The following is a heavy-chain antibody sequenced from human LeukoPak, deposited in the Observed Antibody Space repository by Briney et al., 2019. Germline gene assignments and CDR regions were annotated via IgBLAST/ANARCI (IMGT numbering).Heavy chain of an antibody. CDR3: ARDLYVNYYFDY. D-gene: IGHD3-16*01. CDR2: INPSGGST. J-gene: IGHJ4*02. Sequence: GASVTVSCKASGYTFTSYYMHWVRQAPGQGLEWMGIINPSGGSTSYAQKFQGRVTMTRDTSTSTVYMELSSLRSEDTAVYYCARDLYVNYYFDYWGQGTLVTVSS. V-gene: IGHV1-46*01. CDR1: GYTFTSYY.